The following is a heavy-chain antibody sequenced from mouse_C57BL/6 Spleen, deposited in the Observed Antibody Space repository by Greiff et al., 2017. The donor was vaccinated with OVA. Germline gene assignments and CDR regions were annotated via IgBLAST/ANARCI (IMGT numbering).Heavy chain of an antibody. J-gene: IGHJ4*01. Sequence: VQLQQSGAELVMPGASVKLSCKASGYTFTSYWMHWVKQRPGQGLEWIGEIDPSDSYTNYNQKFKGKSTLTVDKSSSTAYMQLSSLTSEDSAVYYCARWNWEDAMDYWGQGTSVTVSS. CDR2: IDPSDSYT. CDR3: ARWNWEDAMDY. V-gene: IGHV1-69*01. D-gene: IGHD4-1*01. CDR1: GYTFTSYW.